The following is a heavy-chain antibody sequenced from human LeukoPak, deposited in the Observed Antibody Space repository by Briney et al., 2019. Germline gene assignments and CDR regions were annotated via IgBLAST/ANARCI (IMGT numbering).Heavy chain of an antibody. CDR2: ISYSGTT. D-gene: IGHD3-10*01. Sequence: SETLSLTCTVSSASISSSPYFWGWIRQSPGKGLEWIGSISYSGTTYYNPSLKSRVAISVDTSKNQFSLKLNSVTAADTAVFYCAANSADYNTLGSSYKVWGQGTLVTVSS. J-gene: IGHJ4*02. V-gene: IGHV4-39*01. CDR1: SASISSSPYF. CDR3: AANSADYNTLGSSYKV.